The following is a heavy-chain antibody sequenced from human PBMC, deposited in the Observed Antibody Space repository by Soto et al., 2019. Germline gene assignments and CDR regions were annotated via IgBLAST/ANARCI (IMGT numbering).Heavy chain of an antibody. J-gene: IGHJ6*02. CDR2: INAGNGNT. D-gene: IGHD2-15*01. CDR3: ARDPESSSVPRYYYYYYVMDV. CDR1: GYTFTSYA. V-gene: IGHV1-3*01. Sequence: GASVKVSCKASGYTFTSYAMHWVRQAPGQRLEWMGWINAGNGNTKYSQKFQGRVTITRDTSASTAYMELSSLRSEDTAVYYCARDPESSSVPRYYYYYYVMDVWGQGTTVTVSS.